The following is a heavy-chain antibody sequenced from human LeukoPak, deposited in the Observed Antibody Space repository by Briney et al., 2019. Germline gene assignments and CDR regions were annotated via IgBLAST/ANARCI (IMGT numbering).Heavy chain of an antibody. V-gene: IGHV4-39*01. CDR3: ARTLLRHKAFDS. CDR1: GGSISSSSFC. Sequence: PSGTLSLTCTVSGGSISSSSFCWGWIRQPPGKGLEWIGSSYYSGSTYYNPSLNSRVTITVDTSKNQYSLRLSSVAAADTAVYYCARTLLRHKAFDSWGQGTLVTVSS. D-gene: IGHD3-3*01. CDR2: SYYSGST. J-gene: IGHJ5*01.